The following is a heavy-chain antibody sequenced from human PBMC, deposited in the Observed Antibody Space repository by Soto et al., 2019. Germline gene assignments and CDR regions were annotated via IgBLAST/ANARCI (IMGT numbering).Heavy chain of an antibody. D-gene: IGHD2-2*01. V-gene: IGHV3-30*18. Sequence: LRLSCAASGFTFSSYGMHWVRQAPGKGLEWGAVISYDGSNKYYADSVKGRFTISRDNSKNTLYLQMNSLRAEDTAVYYCAKEYGRAYCSSTSCPYPYYYGMDVWGQGXTVTVYS. CDR2: ISYDGSNK. CDR1: GFTFSSYG. CDR3: AKEYGRAYCSSTSCPYPYYYGMDV. J-gene: IGHJ6*02.